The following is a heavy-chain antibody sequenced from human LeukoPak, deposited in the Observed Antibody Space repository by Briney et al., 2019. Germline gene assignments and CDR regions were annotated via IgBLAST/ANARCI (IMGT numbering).Heavy chain of an antibody. V-gene: IGHV3-9*01. CDR2: ISWNSGSI. CDR1: GFTFDDYA. CDR3: AKVTRYDSSGYFDY. Sequence: GGSLRLSCAASGFTFDDYAMHWVRQAPGKGLEWVSGISWNSGSIGYADSVKGRFTISRDNAKNSLYLQMNSLRAEDTALYYCAKVTRYDSSGYFDYWGQGTLVTVSS. J-gene: IGHJ4*02. D-gene: IGHD3-22*01.